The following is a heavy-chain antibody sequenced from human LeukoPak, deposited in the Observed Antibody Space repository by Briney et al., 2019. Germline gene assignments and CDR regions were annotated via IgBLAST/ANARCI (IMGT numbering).Heavy chain of an antibody. D-gene: IGHD6-19*01. CDR3: ASVEYSSGWYFDY. CDR2: IYPGDSDT. Sequence: PGESLKISCKGSGYSFTSYWIGWVRQMPGKGLEWMGIIYPGDSDTRYSPSFQGQVTISADKSISTAYLQRSSLKASDTAMYYCASVEYSSGWYFDYWGQGTLVTVSS. J-gene: IGHJ4*02. V-gene: IGHV5-51*01. CDR1: GYSFTSYW.